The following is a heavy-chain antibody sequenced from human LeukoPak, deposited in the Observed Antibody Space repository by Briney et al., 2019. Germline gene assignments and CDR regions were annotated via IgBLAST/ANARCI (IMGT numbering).Heavy chain of an antibody. CDR1: GFTFSSYS. D-gene: IGHD3-10*01. J-gene: IGHJ4*02. V-gene: IGHV3-21*01. Sequence: GGSLRLSCAASGFTFSSYSMNWVRQAPGKGLEWVATISSSSSYIYYADSVKGRFTISRDNAKNSLYLQMNSLRAEDTAVYYCAKDDSVYYYGSRSYYNGFDYWGQGTLVTVSS. CDR2: ISSSSSYI. CDR3: AKDDSVYYYGSRSYYNGFDY.